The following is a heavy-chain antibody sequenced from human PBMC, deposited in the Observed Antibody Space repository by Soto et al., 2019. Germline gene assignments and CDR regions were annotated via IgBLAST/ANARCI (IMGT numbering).Heavy chain of an antibody. J-gene: IGHJ5*02. CDR1: GFSFSNYA. CDR2: IRGSGTET. Sequence: EVQLLESGGDLVQPGGSLRVSCVASGFSFSNYAMSWVRQAPGKGLEWVSGIRGSGTETHYADSVKGRFIISRDNSKNPAYLEMHSLHVGDTAVYYCARSEGAEGVVWFDTWGQGTLVTVSS. V-gene: IGHV3-23*01. D-gene: IGHD1-26*01. CDR3: ARSEGAEGVVWFDT.